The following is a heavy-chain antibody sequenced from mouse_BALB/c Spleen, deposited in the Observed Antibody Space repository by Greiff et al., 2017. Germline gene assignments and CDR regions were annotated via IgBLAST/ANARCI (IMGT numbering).Heavy chain of an antibody. V-gene: IGHV2-9-2*01. J-gene: IGHJ4*01. Sequence: VQVVESGPGLVAPSQSLSITCTVSGFSLTSYDISRIRQSPGKGLEWLGVIWTGGGTNYNSAFMSRLRISKDNSKSQVFLQMNSLQTDDTAIYYCVRDLYYGSTMDYWGQGTSVTVSS. CDR2: IWTGGGT. D-gene: IGHD1-1*01. CDR1: GFSLTSYD. CDR3: VRDLYYGSTMDY.